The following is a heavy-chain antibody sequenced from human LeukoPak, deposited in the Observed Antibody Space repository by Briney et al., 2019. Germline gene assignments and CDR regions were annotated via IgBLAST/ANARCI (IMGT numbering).Heavy chain of an antibody. V-gene: IGHV3-23*01. CDR3: AKDGAVVFYYYYYYMDV. Sequence: GGTLRLSCAASGFTFSSYGMSWVRQAPGKGLEWVSAISGSGGSTYYADSVKGRFTISRDNSKNTLYLQMNSLRAEDTAVYYCAKDGAVVFYYYYYYMDVWGKGTTVTVSS. CDR1: GFTFSSYG. D-gene: IGHD6-19*01. CDR2: ISGSGGST. J-gene: IGHJ6*03.